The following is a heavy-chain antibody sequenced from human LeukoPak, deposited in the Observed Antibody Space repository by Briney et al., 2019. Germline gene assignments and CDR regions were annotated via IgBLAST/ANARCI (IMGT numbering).Heavy chain of an antibody. D-gene: IGHD3-10*01. CDR2: ISPNSGGT. CDR1: GYTFTDYN. V-gene: IGHV1-2*02. J-gene: IGHJ4*02. Sequence: PGASVKVSCKTSGYTFTDYNIHWVRQAPGQELEWMGWISPNSGGTNYAQRFQGMVTMTRDTSISTAYMDLSSLKSDDTATYYCSVWFGELSHWGQGTLVTVSS. CDR3: SVWFGELSH.